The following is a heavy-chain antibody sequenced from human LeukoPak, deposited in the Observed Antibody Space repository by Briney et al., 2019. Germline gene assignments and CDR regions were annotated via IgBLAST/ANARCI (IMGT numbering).Heavy chain of an antibody. V-gene: IGHV3-43D*03. Sequence: PGGSLRLSCAASGFSFDDYAMHWVRQAPGKGLEWVSLINWDGSSTHYADSVKGRFTVSRDNAKNSLYLQMNSLRAEDTAVYYCARVRVVAGLEYWGQGTLVTASS. J-gene: IGHJ4*02. CDR2: INWDGSST. CDR3: ARVRVVAGLEY. D-gene: IGHD3-22*01. CDR1: GFSFDDYA.